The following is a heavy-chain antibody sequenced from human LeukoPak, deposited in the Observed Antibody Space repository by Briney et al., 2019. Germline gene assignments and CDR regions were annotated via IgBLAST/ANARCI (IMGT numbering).Heavy chain of an antibody. CDR2: ITWDSGSI. V-gene: IGHV3-9*01. CDR3: AKRSGYYYGMDV. CDR1: GFTFDDYA. Sequence: GGSLRLSCAASGFTFDDYAMHWVRQAPGKGLEWVSGITWDSGSIGYADSVKGRFTISRDNAKNSLYLQMNSLRAEDTALYYCAKRSGYYYGMDVWGQGTTATVSS. D-gene: IGHD2-15*01. J-gene: IGHJ6*02.